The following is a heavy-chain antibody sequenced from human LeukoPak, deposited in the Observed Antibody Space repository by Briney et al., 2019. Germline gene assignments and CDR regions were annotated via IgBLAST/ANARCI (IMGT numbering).Heavy chain of an antibody. J-gene: IGHJ6*03. Sequence: SVKVSCKASGYTFTSYDINWGRQAPGQGLEWMGRINPIFGTANYPQKFQGRGTITTGESPDTGYLWLRSPRSGDTGMYYCSRDRGYGHYYMDVWGKGTTVTVSS. CDR1: GYTFTSYD. V-gene: IGHV1-69*05. CDR2: INPIFGTA. D-gene: IGHD1-1*01. CDR3: SRDRGYGHYYMDV.